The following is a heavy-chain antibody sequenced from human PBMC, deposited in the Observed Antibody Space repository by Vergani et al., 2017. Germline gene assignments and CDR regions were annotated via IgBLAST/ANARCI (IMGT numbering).Heavy chain of an antibody. CDR3: AKANPRNSGYDYLYYYHAMDV. D-gene: IGHD5-12*01. CDR2: ISGSGGST. V-gene: IGHV3-23*01. J-gene: IGHJ6*02. CDR1: GFTFNHYA. Sequence: EVQLLESGGDLVQPGGSLRLSCAASGFTFNHYAMNWVRQAPGKGLVWVSGISGSGGSTYYAGSGKGRFTISRDSSKNTLYLQMNILSAGDTAVYYCAKANPRNSGYDYLYYYHAMDVWGQGTTVTVSS.